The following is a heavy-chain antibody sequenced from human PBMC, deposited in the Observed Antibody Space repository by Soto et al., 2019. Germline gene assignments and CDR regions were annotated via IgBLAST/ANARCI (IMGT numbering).Heavy chain of an antibody. CDR3: ASRGFRSWPHDEDY. CDR2: IYYSGST. D-gene: IGHD1-26*01. J-gene: IGHJ4*02. CDR1: GGSISSSSYY. Sequence: SETLSLTCTVSGGSISSSSYYWGWIRQPPGKGLEWIGSIYYSGSTYYNPSLKSRVTISVDTSKNQFSLKLSSVTAADTAVYYCASRGFRSWPHDEDYWGQGTLVTVSS. V-gene: IGHV4-39*01.